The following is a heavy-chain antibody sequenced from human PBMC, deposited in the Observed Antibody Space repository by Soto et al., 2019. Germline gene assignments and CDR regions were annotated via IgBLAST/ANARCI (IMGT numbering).Heavy chain of an antibody. CDR2: IWYDGSNK. V-gene: IGHV3-33*01. D-gene: IGHD1-26*01. CDR3: AREGLGGSGSYYNWFVP. CDR1: GFPFSNYG. J-gene: IGHJ5*02. Sequence: GWSLRLSCAASGFPFSNYGMHWVRQAPGKGLEWVALIWYDGSNKYYAGSVKGRFTISRDNSKDTLYLQMNSLRAEDTAVYYCAREGLGGSGSYYNWFVPWGQGT.